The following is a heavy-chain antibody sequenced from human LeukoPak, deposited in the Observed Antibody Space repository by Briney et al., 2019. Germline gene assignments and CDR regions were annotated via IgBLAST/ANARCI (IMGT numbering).Heavy chain of an antibody. J-gene: IGHJ6*03. Sequence: PSETLSLTCTVSGGSISSGSHYWGWIRRPRGKGLEWIGSIYYTGSGSTYYNPSLKSRVTVSVDPSKNQFSLKMSSVTAADTAVYYCASLAGSGKYYYYMDVWGKGTTVTVSS. CDR3: ASLAGSGKYYYYMDV. V-gene: IGHV4-39*01. D-gene: IGHD3-10*01. CDR1: GGSISSGSHY. CDR2: IYYTGSGST.